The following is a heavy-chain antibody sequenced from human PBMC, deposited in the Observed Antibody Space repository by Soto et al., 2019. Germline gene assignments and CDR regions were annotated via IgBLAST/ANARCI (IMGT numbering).Heavy chain of an antibody. CDR3: ARDDPTRGFDY. V-gene: IGHV4-59*01. CDR1: GGSISSYY. CDR2: IYYSGST. D-gene: IGHD4-17*01. J-gene: IGHJ4*02. Sequence: PSETLSLTCTVSGGSISSYYWSWIRQPPGKGLEWIGYIYYSGSTNYNPSLKSRVTISVDTSKNQFSLKLSSVTAADTAVYYCARDDPTRGFDYWGQGTLVTVSS.